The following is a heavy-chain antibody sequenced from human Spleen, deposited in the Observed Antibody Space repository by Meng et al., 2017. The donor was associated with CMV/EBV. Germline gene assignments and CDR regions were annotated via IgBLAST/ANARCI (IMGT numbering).Heavy chain of an antibody. CDR3: AKDNMADASDY. CDR1: GFTFSSPA. D-gene: IGHD5-24*01. J-gene: IGHJ4*02. V-gene: IGHV3-30-3*01. Sequence: GGSLRLSCAASGFTFSSPALHWVRQAPGMGLQWVSLITSNGFNKYYADYVKGRFTISRDNSKNTVDLQMSSLRVDDTAVYYCAKDNMADASDYWGQGTLVTVSS. CDR2: ITSNGFNK.